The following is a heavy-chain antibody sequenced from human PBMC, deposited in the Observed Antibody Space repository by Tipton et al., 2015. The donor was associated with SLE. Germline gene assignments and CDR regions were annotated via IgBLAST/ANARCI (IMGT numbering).Heavy chain of an antibody. V-gene: IGHV4-61*09. CDR1: GASLTSGSFY. D-gene: IGHD1-26*01. J-gene: IGHJ4*02. CDR2: IHSSGTT. Sequence: TLSLTCTVSGASLTSGSFYYNWIRQPAGKGLEWVGHIHSSGTTNYNPALQSRVTISVDTSKTQFSLHLSSVTAADTAVYYCARGPQRVGRFQSWGQGTLVTVSS. CDR3: ARGPQRVGRFQS.